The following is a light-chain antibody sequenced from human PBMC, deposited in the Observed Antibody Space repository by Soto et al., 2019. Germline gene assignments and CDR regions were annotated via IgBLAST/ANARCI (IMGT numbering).Light chain of an antibody. J-gene: IGKJ4*01. CDR2: DAS. V-gene: IGKV3-11*01. Sequence: EIVLTHSPATLSLSPGERATLSCRASQSVSSYLAWYQQKPGQAPRLLIYDASNRATGIPARFSGSGSVTDFTLAISSLEPEDCAVYYCQARSNWPPLTVGGGTKVEIK. CDR1: QSVSSY. CDR3: QARSNWPPLT.